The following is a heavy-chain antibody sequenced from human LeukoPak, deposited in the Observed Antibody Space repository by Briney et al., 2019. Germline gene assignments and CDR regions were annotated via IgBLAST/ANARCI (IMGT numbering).Heavy chain of an antibody. D-gene: IGHD3-22*01. CDR1: GFTFSSYS. V-gene: IGHV3-21*04. CDR2: ISSSSSYI. CDR3: ARDQLLHRNWFDA. Sequence: GGSLRLSCAASGFTFSSYSMNWVRQAPGKGLEWVSSISSSSSYIYYADSVKGRFTISRDNAKNSLYLQMNSLRAEDTALYYCARDQLLHRNWFDAWGQGTLVTVSS. J-gene: IGHJ5*02.